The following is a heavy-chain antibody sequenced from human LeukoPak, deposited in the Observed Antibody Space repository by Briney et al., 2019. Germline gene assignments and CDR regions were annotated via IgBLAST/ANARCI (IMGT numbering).Heavy chain of an antibody. D-gene: IGHD2-2*01. CDR2: INPSGGST. J-gene: IGHJ4*02. Sequence: ASVKVSCKASGYTFTSYYMHWVRQAPGQGLEWMGIINPSGGSTSYAQKFQGRVTMTRDTSTSTVYMELSSLRSEDTAVYYCALPWGVVPAATTQFDYWGQGTLVTVSS. V-gene: IGHV1-46*01. CDR3: ALPWGVVPAATTQFDY. CDR1: GYTFTSYY.